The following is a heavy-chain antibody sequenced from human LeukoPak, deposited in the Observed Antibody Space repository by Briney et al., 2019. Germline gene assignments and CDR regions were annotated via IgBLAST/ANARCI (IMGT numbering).Heavy chain of an antibody. V-gene: IGHV3-23*01. Sequence: TGGSLRLSCAASGFTFSSDDMSWVRQAPGKGLVWVTGISGSGGSTYYAGSVKGRFTISRDNSKNTLYLRMNSLRAEDTAVYYCAKHTYYYESSGTTALFDYWGQGTLVTVSS. CDR1: GFTFSSDD. D-gene: IGHD3-22*01. CDR2: ISGSGGST. CDR3: AKHTYYYESSGTTALFDY. J-gene: IGHJ4*02.